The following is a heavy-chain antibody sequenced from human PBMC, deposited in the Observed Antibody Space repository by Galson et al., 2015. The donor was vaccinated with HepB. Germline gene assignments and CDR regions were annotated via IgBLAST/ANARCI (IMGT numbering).Heavy chain of an antibody. Sequence: SLRLSCAASGFTFNDAWMNWIRQAPGKGLEWVGRIKSKTDGGTADCAAPVKGRFTISRDDSKNTLYLQMNSLKTEDTAVYYCATDLLWANSYDPNSYLIDYWGQGTLVTVSS. D-gene: IGHD3-22*01. CDR2: IKSKTDGGTA. J-gene: IGHJ4*02. V-gene: IGHV3-15*07. CDR3: ATDLLWANSYDPNSYLIDY. CDR1: GFTFNDAW.